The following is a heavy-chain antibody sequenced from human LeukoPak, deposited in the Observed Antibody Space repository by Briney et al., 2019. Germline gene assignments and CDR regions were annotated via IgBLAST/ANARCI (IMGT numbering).Heavy chain of an antibody. J-gene: IGHJ4*02. D-gene: IGHD5-12*01. CDR3: ARERGYSGHNSD. CDR1: GFTFSSYE. V-gene: IGHV3-48*03. CDR2: ISSSGSTI. Sequence: GGSLRLSCAASGFTFSSYEMNWVRQAPGKGLEWVSCISSSGSTIYYADSVKGRFTISRDNAKNSLYLQMNSLRAEDTAVYYCARERGYSGHNSDWGQGTLVTVSS.